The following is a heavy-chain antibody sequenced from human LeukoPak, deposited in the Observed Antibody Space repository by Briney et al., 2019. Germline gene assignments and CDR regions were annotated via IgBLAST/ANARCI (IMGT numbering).Heavy chain of an antibody. CDR3: AKDPVIVVVNDYFDY. Sequence: GGPLRLSCAASGFTFSSYAMSWVRQAPGKGLEWVSAISGSGGSTYYADSVKGRFTISRDNSKNTLYLQMNSLRAEDTAVYYCAKDPVIVVVNDYFDYWGQGTLVTVSS. CDR1: GFTFSSYA. D-gene: IGHD3-22*01. J-gene: IGHJ4*02. V-gene: IGHV3-23*01. CDR2: ISGSGGST.